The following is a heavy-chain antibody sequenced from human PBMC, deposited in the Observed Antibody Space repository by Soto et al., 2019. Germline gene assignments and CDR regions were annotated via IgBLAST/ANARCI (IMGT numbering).Heavy chain of an antibody. CDR3: AGSGWYGKAWFDP. J-gene: IGHJ5*02. V-gene: IGHV4-39*01. CDR2: IYYSGST. CDR1: GGSISTRDYF. Sequence: SETLSLTCTVSGGSISTRDYFWGWVRQPPGKGLEWIGSIYYSGSTYYNPSLKSRVTISVDTSKNQFSLKLSSVTAADTAVYYCAGSGWYGKAWFDPWGQGTLVTVSS. D-gene: IGHD6-19*01.